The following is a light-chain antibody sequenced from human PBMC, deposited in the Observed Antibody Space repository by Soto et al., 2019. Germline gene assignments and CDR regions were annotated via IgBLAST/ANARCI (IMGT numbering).Light chain of an antibody. CDR2: GAS. J-gene: IGKJ1*01. Sequence: EIVMTQSPATLSVSPEERATLSCRASQSVSGNLAWYPQKPGQAPRLLIYGASTRSTGIPARFSGSGSGTEFTLTISSLRSEDFAVYYCQQYNNWPRTFGQGNKVEI. V-gene: IGKV3-15*01. CDR1: QSVSGN. CDR3: QQYNNWPRT.